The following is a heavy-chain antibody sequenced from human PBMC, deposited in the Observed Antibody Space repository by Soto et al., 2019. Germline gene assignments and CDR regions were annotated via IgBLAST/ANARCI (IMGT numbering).Heavy chain of an antibody. Sequence: QVQLVQSGAEVKKPGSSVKVSCKASGGTFSSYAISWVRQAPGQGLEWVGGIIPIFGTANYAQKFQGRVTINADESTSTAYMELSSLRCKDTVVYYCARSRVTYYYDRTAFDIWGHGTMVNVSS. D-gene: IGHD3-22*01. CDR1: GGTFSSYA. CDR3: ARSRVTYYYDRTAFDI. V-gene: IGHV1-69*01. J-gene: IGHJ3*02. CDR2: IIPIFGTA.